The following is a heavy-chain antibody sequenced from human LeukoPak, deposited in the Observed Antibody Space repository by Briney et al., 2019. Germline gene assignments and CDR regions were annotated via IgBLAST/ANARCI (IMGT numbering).Heavy chain of an antibody. CDR3: AREPHMYYDILTGYGE. CDR1: GGTFSSYA. Sequence: ASVKVSCKASGGTFSSYAISWVRQAPGQGLEWMGGIIPIFGTANYAQKFQGRVTITADESTSTAYMELSSLRSEDTAVYYCAREPHMYYDILTGYGEWGQGTLVTVSS. V-gene: IGHV1-69*13. D-gene: IGHD3-9*01. CDR2: IIPIFGTA. J-gene: IGHJ4*02.